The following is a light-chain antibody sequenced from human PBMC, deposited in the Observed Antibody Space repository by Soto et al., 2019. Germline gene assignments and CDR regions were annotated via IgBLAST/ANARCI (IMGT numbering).Light chain of an antibody. CDR2: SAF. J-gene: IGKJ1*01. V-gene: IGKV3-20*01. Sequence: EIVLTQSPGTLSLSPGERGTLSCRASQSVSSNYLAWYQQKPGQAPRLLIYSAFSRATGIPERFSGSGSGTDFTLSISRREPEYFAVYYCQYYASSSWTFGPTTKVEI. CDR3: QYYASSSWT. CDR1: QSVSSNY.